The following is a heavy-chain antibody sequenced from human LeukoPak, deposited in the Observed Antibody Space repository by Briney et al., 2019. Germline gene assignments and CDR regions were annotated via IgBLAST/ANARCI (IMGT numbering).Heavy chain of an antibody. CDR3: ARGYFWSGYYPFDY. CDR1: GYTFTSYD. CDR2: MNPNSGNT. D-gene: IGHD3-3*01. V-gene: IGHV1-8*03. J-gene: IGHJ4*02. Sequence: ASVKVSCKASGYTFTSYDINWVRQAPGQGLEWMGWMNPNSGNTGYAQKFQGRVTITRNTSISTAYMELSSLRSEDTAVYYCARGYFWSGYYPFDYWGQGTLVTVSS.